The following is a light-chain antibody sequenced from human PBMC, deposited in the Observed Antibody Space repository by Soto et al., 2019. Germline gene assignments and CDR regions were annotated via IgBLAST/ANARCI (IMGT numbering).Light chain of an antibody. CDR3: QQSYSTPT. Sequence: DIQMTQSPSSLSASVGDRVTITCRASQSIRNFLNWYQQKPGKAPKVLIYAASSLHSGVPSSFSRSGSGTDFTLTISSLQDEDSATYYCQQSYSTPTFGQGTKVDIK. CDR1: QSIRNF. CDR2: AAS. J-gene: IGKJ1*01. V-gene: IGKV1-39*01.